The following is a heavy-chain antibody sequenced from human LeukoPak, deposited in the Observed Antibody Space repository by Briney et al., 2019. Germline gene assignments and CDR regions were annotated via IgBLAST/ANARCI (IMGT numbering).Heavy chain of an antibody. CDR1: GFTFSGYD. D-gene: IGHD1-14*01. CDR2: ITSSGATI. V-gene: IGHV3-48*03. Sequence: PGGSLRLSCAASGFTFSGYDMNWVRQAPGKGLEWVSYITSSGATIYYADSVKGRFTISRDNAKNSLYLQMNSLRAEDTAVYYCARELRITELYCYYYIDVWGKGTTVTVSS. J-gene: IGHJ6*03. CDR3: ARELRITELYCYYYIDV.